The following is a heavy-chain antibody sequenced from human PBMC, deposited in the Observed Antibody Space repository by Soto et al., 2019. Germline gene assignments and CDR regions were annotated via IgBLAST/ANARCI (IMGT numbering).Heavy chain of an antibody. CDR1: GFTFSSYA. V-gene: IGHV3-23*01. CDR3: AKVKYCSSTSCSRRFDP. CDR2: ISGSGGST. D-gene: IGHD2-2*01. J-gene: IGHJ5*02. Sequence: EVQLLESGGGLVQPGGSLRLSCAASGFTFSSYAMSWVRQAPGKGLEWVSAISGSGGSTYYADSVKGRFTISRDNSKNTLYLQMNSLRAEDTAVYYCAKVKYCSSTSCSRRFDPWGQGTLVTVSS.